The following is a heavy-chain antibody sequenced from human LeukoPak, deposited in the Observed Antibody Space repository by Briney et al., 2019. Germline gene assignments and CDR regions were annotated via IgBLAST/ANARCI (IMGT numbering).Heavy chain of an antibody. CDR3: ARGITMVRGVIMPPDY. CDR2: ISAYNGNT. D-gene: IGHD3-10*01. V-gene: IGHV1-18*01. CDR1: GYTFTSYG. Sequence: ASVKVSCKASGYTFTSYGISRVRQAPGQGLEWMGWISAYNGNTNYAQKLQGRVTMTTDTSTSTAYMELRSLRSDDTAVYYCARGITMVRGVIMPPDYWGQGTLVTVSS. J-gene: IGHJ4*02.